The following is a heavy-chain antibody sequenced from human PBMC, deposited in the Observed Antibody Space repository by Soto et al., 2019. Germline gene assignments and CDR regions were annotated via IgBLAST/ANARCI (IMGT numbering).Heavy chain of an antibody. D-gene: IGHD3-22*01. V-gene: IGHV3-30-3*01. Sequence: LRLSCAASGFTFSSYAMHWVRQAPGKGLEWVAVISYDGSNKYYADSVKGRFTISRDNSKNTLYLQMNSLRAEDTAVYYCARGAWDSSGLDVWGQGTTVTVSS. CDR1: GFTFSSYA. CDR2: ISYDGSNK. CDR3: ARGAWDSSGLDV. J-gene: IGHJ6*02.